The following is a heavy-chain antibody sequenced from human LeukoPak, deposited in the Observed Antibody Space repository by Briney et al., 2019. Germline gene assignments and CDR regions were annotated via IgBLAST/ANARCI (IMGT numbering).Heavy chain of an antibody. CDR3: AGDYSVRLLDY. D-gene: IGHD2-15*01. Sequence: PGGSLRLSCAASGFTFRNYNMKWVRQAPGKGLEWVSSISDNSNHIYYADSVKGRFTISRDNAKNSLYLQMSSLRAEDTAVYYCAGDYSVRLLDYWGQGTLVTVSS. CDR2: ISDNSNHI. CDR1: GFTFRNYN. V-gene: IGHV3-21*01. J-gene: IGHJ4*02.